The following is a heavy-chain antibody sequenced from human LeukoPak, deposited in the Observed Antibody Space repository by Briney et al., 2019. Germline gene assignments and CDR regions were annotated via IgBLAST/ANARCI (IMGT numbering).Heavy chain of an antibody. CDR1: GDSISSDYYY. Sequence: SETLSLTCTVSGDSISSDYYYWGWIRQPPGKGLEWIGTIYYSGNTYYNPSLKSRVTISVDTSKKQFSLKLRFVTAADTAIYYCARNVGRSSWNPGFDYWGQGTLVTVSS. CDR3: ARNVGRSSWNPGFDY. V-gene: IGHV4-39*01. J-gene: IGHJ4*02. D-gene: IGHD6-13*01. CDR2: IYYSGNT.